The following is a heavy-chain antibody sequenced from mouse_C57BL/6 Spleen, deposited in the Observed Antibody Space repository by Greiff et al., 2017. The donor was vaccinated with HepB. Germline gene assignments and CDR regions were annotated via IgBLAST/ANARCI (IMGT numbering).Heavy chain of an antibody. Sequence: QVQLQQPGTELVKPGASVKLSCKASGYTFTSYWMHWVKQRPGQGLEWIGNINPSNGGTNYNEKFKSKATLTVDKSSSTAYMQLSSLTSEDSAVYYWAGGGWGSSGYVVYYAMDYWGQGTSVTVSS. D-gene: IGHD3-2*02. J-gene: IGHJ4*01. CDR3: AGGGWGSSGYVVYYAMDY. CDR2: INPSNGGT. V-gene: IGHV1-53*01. CDR1: GYTFTSYW.